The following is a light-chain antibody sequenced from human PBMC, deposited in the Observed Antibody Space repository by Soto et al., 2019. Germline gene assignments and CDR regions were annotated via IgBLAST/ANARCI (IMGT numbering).Light chain of an antibody. CDR1: QSVSSSY. J-gene: IGKJ3*01. CDR3: QQYGGSPPT. Sequence: EIVLTQSPGTLSLSPGERATLSCRAGQSVSSSYLAWYQQKPGQAPRLLIYGASSRATGIPDRFTGSGSGTDFTLTISRLEPEDSAVYYCQQYGGSPPTFGPGNKVEIK. V-gene: IGKV3-20*01. CDR2: GAS.